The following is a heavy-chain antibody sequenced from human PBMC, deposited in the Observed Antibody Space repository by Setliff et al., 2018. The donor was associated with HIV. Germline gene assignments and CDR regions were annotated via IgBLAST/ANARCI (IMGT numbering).Heavy chain of an antibody. CDR2: ISGSGGST. D-gene: IGHD5-18*01. Sequence: GGSLRLSCAASGFTFSSYAMSWVRQAPGKGLEWVSAISGSGGSTYYADSVKGRFTISRDNSKNTLYLQMNSLRVEDTAVYYCAKERYIYGALNYFDYWGQGTMVTVSS. CDR1: GFTFSSYA. V-gene: IGHV3-23*01. J-gene: IGHJ4*02. CDR3: AKERYIYGALNYFDY.